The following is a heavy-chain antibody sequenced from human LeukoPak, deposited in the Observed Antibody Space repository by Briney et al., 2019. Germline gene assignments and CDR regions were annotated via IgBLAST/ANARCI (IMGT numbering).Heavy chain of an antibody. V-gene: IGHV1-2*06. J-gene: IGHJ4*02. CDR3: AREANYGDYTHFDY. CDR2: INPNSGGT. Sequence: ASVKVSCKASGYTFTGYYMRWVRQAPGQGLEWMGRINPNSGGTNYAQKFQGRVTMTRDTSISTAYMELSRLRSDDTAVYYCAREANYGDYTHFDYWGQGTLVTVSS. CDR1: GYTFTGYY. D-gene: IGHD4-17*01.